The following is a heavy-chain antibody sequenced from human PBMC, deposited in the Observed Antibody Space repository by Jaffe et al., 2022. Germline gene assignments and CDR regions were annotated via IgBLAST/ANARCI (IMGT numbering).Heavy chain of an antibody. D-gene: IGHD3-10*01. J-gene: IGHJ3*02. CDR1: GVTFSSIW. V-gene: IGHV3-74*01. CDR3: ASPGNRDEYDLDI. CDR2: INTDGSIR. Sequence: EVQLVESGGGSVQPGGSLRLSCSASGVTFSSIWMHWVRQAPGKGLVWVSRINTDGSIRSYADSVKGRFTISRDNAKNTVYLQMNSLRAEDMAVYYCASPGNRDEYDLDIWGQGTMVTVSS.